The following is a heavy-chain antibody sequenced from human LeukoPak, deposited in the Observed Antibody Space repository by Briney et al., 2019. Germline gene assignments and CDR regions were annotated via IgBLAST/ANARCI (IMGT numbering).Heavy chain of an antibody. CDR1: GYSISSGYY. V-gene: IGHV4-38-2*02. D-gene: IGHD4/OR15-4a*01. Sequence: PSETLSLTCTVSGYSISSGYYWGWIRQPPGKGLEWIGSIYHSGSTYYNPSLKSRVTISVDTSKNQFSLKLSSVTAEDTAVYYCARDPLPGANWFDPWGQGTLVTVSS. CDR2: IYHSGST. J-gene: IGHJ5*02. CDR3: ARDPLPGANWFDP.